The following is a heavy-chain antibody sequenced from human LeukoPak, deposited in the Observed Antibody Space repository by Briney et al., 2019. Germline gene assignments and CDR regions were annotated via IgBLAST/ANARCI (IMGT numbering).Heavy chain of an antibody. J-gene: IGHJ4*02. CDR1: GFTFSSYG. Sequence: GGSLRLSCAASGFTFSSYGMHWVRQAPGKGLEWVAVISYDGSNKYYADSVKGRFTISRDNSKNTLYLQMNSLRAEDAAVYYRAKPSGATDDYWGQGTLVTVSS. CDR2: ISYDGSNK. CDR3: AKPSGATDDY. V-gene: IGHV3-30*18. D-gene: IGHD1-26*01.